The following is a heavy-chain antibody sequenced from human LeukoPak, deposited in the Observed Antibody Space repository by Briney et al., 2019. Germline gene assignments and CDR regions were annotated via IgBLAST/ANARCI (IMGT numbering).Heavy chain of an antibody. V-gene: IGHV4-39*01. CDR2: IYYNGRT. D-gene: IGHD6-25*01. CDR3: ARHETRTAAAYYFDH. Sequence: SETLSLTCTVSGGSIGRSTYYWGWIRQPPGKGLEWIGTIYYNGRTYYNPSLESRVTISIDTSKNQFSLRLSSVTAADTAVYYCARHETRTAAAYYFDHWGQGTLVTVSS. J-gene: IGHJ4*02. CDR1: GGSIGRSTYY.